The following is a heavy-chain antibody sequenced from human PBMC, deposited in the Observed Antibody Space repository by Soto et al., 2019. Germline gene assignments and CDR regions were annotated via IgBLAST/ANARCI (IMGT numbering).Heavy chain of an antibody. CDR2: ISYSGTT. CDR3: ATMGPPVTGLNHFAY. Sequence: SETLSLTCTVSGGSISSGNYYWSWIRQPPGKGLEWIGFISYSGTTHYSASLRSRVSISVDTSKNQFSLDLSSVTAADTAVYYFATMGPPVTGLNHFAYWAQGTLVTVS. J-gene: IGHJ4*02. CDR1: GGSISSGNYY. D-gene: IGHD4-17*01. V-gene: IGHV4-30-4*01.